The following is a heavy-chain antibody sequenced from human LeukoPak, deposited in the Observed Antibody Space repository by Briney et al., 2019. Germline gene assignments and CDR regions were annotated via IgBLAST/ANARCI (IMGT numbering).Heavy chain of an antibody. CDR3: ARDGDYGTGSYYRGCIDS. J-gene: IGHJ4*02. CDR2: IHPRRGET. D-gene: IGHD3-10*01. CDR1: GYSFTALY. Sequence: GASVKVSCKASGYSFTALYIHWVREAPGQVLEWMGWIHPRRGETNYQGRVTMTRDTSINTAYLDLSSLRSDDTAVYYCARDGDYGTGSYYRGCIDSWGQGTPVTVSP. V-gene: IGHV1-2*02.